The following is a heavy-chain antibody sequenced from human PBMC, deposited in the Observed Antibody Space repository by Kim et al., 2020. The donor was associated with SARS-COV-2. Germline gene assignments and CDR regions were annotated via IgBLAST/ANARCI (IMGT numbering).Heavy chain of an antibody. V-gene: IGHV1-46*01. CDR1: GYTFTSYY. Sequence: ASVKVSCKASGYTFTSYYMHWVRQAPGQGLEWMGIINPSGGSSSYAQKFQGRVTMTRDTSTSTVYMELSSLRSEDTAVYYCARGRMVRVYYYYGMDVWGQGTTVTVSS. CDR3: ARGRMVRVYYYYGMDV. D-gene: IGHD3-10*01. CDR2: INPSGGSS. J-gene: IGHJ6*02.